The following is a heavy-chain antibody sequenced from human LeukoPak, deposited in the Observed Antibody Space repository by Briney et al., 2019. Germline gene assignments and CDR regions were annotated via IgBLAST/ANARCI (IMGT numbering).Heavy chain of an antibody. V-gene: IGHV1-2*02. Sequence: GASVKVSCKASGYTFTGYYMHWVRRAPGQGLEWMGWINPNSGGTNYAQKFQGRVTMTRDTSISTAYMELSRLSSDDTAVYYCARWMATVTTPDYWGQGTLVTVSS. CDR1: GYTFTGYY. CDR2: INPNSGGT. D-gene: IGHD4-11*01. CDR3: ARWMATVTTPDY. J-gene: IGHJ4*02.